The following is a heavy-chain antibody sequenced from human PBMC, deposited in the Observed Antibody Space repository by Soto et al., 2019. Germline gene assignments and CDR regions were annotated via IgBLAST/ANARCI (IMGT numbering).Heavy chain of an antibody. CDR2: VYHTGST. V-gene: IGHV4-4*02. CDR1: SDSISSTHW. D-gene: IGHD5-18*01. Sequence: SETLSLTCVVSSDSISSTHWWTWVRQTPGTGLEWIGEVYHTGSTKYNPSLKNRVTISLDTSNNQFSLKLSSLTAADTAVYYCARRYGSCFDYWGQGTLVTVSS. J-gene: IGHJ4*02. CDR3: ARRYGSCFDY.